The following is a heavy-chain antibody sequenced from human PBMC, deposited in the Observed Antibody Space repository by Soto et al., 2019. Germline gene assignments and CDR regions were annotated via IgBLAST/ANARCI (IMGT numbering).Heavy chain of an antibody. CDR2: INAGNGNT. V-gene: IGHV1-3*01. D-gene: IGHD2-2*01. CDR1: GYTFTSYA. CDR3: ARDLTVVVPAAMFDYYYYYGMDV. Sequence: QVQLVQSGAEVKKSGASVKVSCKASGYTFTSYAMHWVRQAPGQRLEWMGWINAGNGNTKYSQKFQGRVTITRDTSASTAYMELSSLRSEDTAVYYCARDLTVVVPAAMFDYYYYYGMDVWGQGTTVTVSS. J-gene: IGHJ6*02.